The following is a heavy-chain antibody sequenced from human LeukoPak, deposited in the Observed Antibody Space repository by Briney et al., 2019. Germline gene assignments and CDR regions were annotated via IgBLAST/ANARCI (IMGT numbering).Heavy chain of an antibody. D-gene: IGHD1-20*01. CDR3: ARDGDNWNDVNY. CDR2: INPNSGGT. CDR1: GYTFTVYY. J-gene: IGHJ4*02. Sequence: ASVTVSCKASGYTFTVYYMHWVRQAPGQGLEWMGWINPNSGGTNYAQKFQGRVTMTRDTSISTAYMELSRLRSDDTAVYYCARDGDNWNDVNYWGQGTLVTVSS. V-gene: IGHV1-2*02.